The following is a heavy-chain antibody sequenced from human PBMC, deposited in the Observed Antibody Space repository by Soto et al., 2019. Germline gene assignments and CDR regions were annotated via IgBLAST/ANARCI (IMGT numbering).Heavy chain of an antibody. CDR2: IYTSGST. Sequence: SETLSLTCTVSGGSISSYYWSWIRQPAGKGLEWIGRIYTSGSTNYNPSLKSRVTMSVDTSKNQFSLKLSSVTAADTAVYYCARDSGYRSSISCARFYYYYGMDVWGQGTTVTVSS. D-gene: IGHD2-2*01. J-gene: IGHJ6*02. CDR1: GGSISSYY. V-gene: IGHV4-4*07. CDR3: ARDSGYRSSISCARFYYYYGMDV.